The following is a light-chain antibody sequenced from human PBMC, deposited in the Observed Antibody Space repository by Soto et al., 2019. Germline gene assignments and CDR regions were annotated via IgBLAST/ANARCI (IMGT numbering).Light chain of an antibody. CDR3: CSYAGNYTLV. CDR1: SRDVGGYNY. V-gene: IGLV2-11*01. CDR2: NVS. J-gene: IGLJ3*02. Sequence: SVLTQPRSVSESPGQSVTISCTGTSRDVGGYNYVSWYQQHPGKAPKLMIHNVSKRPSGVPDRFSGSKSGNTASLTISGLQAEDEADYYCCSYAGNYTLVFGGGTKVTVL.